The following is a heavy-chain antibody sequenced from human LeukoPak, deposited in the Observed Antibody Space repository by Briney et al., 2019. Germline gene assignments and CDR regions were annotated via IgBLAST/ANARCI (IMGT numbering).Heavy chain of an antibody. D-gene: IGHD3-9*01. J-gene: IGHJ3*02. V-gene: IGHV3-30*04. CDR3: AREHYDILTGNADAFDI. Sequence: PGGSLRLSCAASGFTFSSYAMHWVRQAPGKGLEWVAVISYDGSNKYYADSVKGRFTISRDNSKNTLYLQMNSLRAEDTAVYYCAREHYDILTGNADAFDIWGQGTMVTVSS. CDR1: GFTFSSYA. CDR2: ISYDGSNK.